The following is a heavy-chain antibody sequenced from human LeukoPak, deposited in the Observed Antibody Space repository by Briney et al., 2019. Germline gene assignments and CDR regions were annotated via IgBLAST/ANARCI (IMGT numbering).Heavy chain of an antibody. V-gene: IGHV3-23*01. Sequence: GGSLRLSCAASGFNFITYAMSWVRQAPGQGLEWVSTISGGGDSPYYADSVKGRFTISRDNAKNSVFLQMNSLRAEDTAMYYCATTLNVATAGYFWGQGTLVTVSS. CDR2: ISGGGDSP. CDR1: GFNFITYA. D-gene: IGHD6-13*01. J-gene: IGHJ4*02. CDR3: ATTLNVATAGYF.